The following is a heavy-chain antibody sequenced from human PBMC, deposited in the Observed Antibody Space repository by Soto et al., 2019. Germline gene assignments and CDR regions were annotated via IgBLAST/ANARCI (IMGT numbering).Heavy chain of an antibody. Sequence: EVQLVESGGGLVKPGGSLRLSCAASGFTFSSYSMNWVRQAPGKGLEWVSSISSSSSYIYYADSVKGRFTISRDNAKNTXYLQMNRLRAEDTAVYYCARGVGPSWSYYNSYFDYWGQGTLVTVSS. J-gene: IGHJ4*02. V-gene: IGHV3-21*01. D-gene: IGHD3-10*01. CDR2: ISSSSSYI. CDR1: GFTFSSYS. CDR3: ARGVGPSWSYYNSYFDY.